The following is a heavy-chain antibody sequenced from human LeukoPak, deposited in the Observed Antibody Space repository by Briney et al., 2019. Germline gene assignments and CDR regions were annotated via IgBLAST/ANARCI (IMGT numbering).Heavy chain of an antibody. CDR1: GFTFSNYW. CDR3: ARFDSRRAFDI. J-gene: IGHJ3*02. Sequence: GGSLRLSCAASGFTFSNYWMSWVRQAPGKGLEWVANIKKDGSDKYYADSVKGRFTISRDNAKNSLYLQMDSLRVEGTADYYCARFDSRRAFDIWGQGTMVTVSS. D-gene: IGHD1-14*01. CDR2: IKKDGSDK. V-gene: IGHV3-7*01.